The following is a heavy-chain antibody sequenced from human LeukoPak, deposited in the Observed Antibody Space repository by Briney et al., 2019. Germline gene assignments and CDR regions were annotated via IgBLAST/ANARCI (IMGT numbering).Heavy chain of an antibody. CDR1: GYTFTSYG. V-gene: IGHV1-18*01. CDR3: ARVPPYDSSGYRFDY. CDR2: ISAYNGNT. D-gene: IGHD3-22*01. J-gene: IGHJ4*02. Sequence: ASVKVSCKASGYTFTSYGISWVRQAPGRGLEWIGWISAYNGNTNYAQKLQGRVTMTTDTSTSTAYMELRSLRSDDTAVYYCARVPPYDSSGYRFDYWGQGTLVTVSS.